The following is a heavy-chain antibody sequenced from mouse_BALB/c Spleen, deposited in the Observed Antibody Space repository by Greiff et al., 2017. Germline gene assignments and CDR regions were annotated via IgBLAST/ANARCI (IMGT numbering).Heavy chain of an antibody. CDR2: IYPGSGNT. J-gene: IGHJ1*01. Sequence: VQLQQSGAELARPGASVKLSCKASGYTFTDYYINWVKQRTGQGLEWIGEIYPGSGNTYYNEKFKGKATLTADKSSSTAYMQLSSLTSEDSAVYFCVFRYFDVWGAGTTVTVSS. CDR1: GYTFTDYY. CDR3: VFRYFDV. V-gene: IGHV1-77*01.